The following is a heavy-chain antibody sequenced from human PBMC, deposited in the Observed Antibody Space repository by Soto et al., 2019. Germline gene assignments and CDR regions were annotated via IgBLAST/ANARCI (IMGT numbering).Heavy chain of an antibody. Sequence: WGSLIPACAASGFPDSHIYMSWVRQAPGKGLEWVSVIYSGGDTFYADSVKGRFTISRDNSKNTLYLRMNSLRIEDTAVYYCTRDPWDYWGQGTLVTVSS. J-gene: IGHJ4*02. V-gene: IGHV3-53*01. CDR3: TRDPWDY. CDR1: GFPDSHIY. CDR2: IYSGGDT.